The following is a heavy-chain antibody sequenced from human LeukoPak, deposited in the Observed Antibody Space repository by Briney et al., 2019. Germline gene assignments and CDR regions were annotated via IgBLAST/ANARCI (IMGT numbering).Heavy chain of an antibody. J-gene: IGHJ5*02. V-gene: IGHV1-69*13. D-gene: IGHD1-26*01. CDR1: GGTFGNYA. CDR3: ASGTWEGWLDP. Sequence: GSSVKVSCKASGGTFGNYAIHWVRQAPGQGLEWMAKIILVFGTPNYAQKFQGRVTITADESTSTVYMELSSLTSDDTAVYYCASGTWEGWLDPWGQGTLVTVSP. CDR2: IILVFGTP.